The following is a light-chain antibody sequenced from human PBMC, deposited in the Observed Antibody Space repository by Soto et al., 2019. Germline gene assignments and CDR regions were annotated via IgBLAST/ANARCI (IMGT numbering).Light chain of an antibody. J-gene: IGLJ1*01. V-gene: IGLV1-40*01. CDR1: SSNIGAGYE. CDR3: QSYDSSLSGYV. Sequence: QPVLTQPPSVSEAPGQRVTISYTGSSSNIGAGYEAHWYQQVPGTAPKLLIYENNNRPSGVPDRFSGSKSGTSASLAITGLQAEDEAEYYCQSYDSSLSGYVFGTGTKLTVL. CDR2: ENN.